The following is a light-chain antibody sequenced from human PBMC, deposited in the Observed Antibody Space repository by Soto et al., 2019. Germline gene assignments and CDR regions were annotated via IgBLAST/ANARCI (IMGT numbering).Light chain of an antibody. V-gene: IGKV3-15*01. CDR3: QQCRHWPLT. CDR1: QNVYNN. J-gene: IGKJ4*01. Sequence: EIVMTQSPATLSVSPGEGATLSCKASQNVYNNLAWYQQRPGQPPRLLIYDASTRATGISARFSGSGYGTEFTLTIRSLQSEDFAVYFCQQCRHWPLTFGGGTKVEIK. CDR2: DAS.